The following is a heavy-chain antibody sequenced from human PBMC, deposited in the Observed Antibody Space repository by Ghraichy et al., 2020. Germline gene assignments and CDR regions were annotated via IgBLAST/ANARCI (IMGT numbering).Heavy chain of an antibody. Sequence: GGSLRLSCAASGFTFSNYAIHWVRQAPGTGLEWVAVISYDGSNKYYADSVKGRFTISRDNSKNTLYLQMNSLRAENTAVYYCARAGDYDILTGYSFDYWGQGTLVTASS. CDR2: ISYDGSNK. CDR3: ARAGDYDILTGYSFDY. V-gene: IGHV3-30*01. CDR1: GFTFSNYA. D-gene: IGHD3-9*01. J-gene: IGHJ4*02.